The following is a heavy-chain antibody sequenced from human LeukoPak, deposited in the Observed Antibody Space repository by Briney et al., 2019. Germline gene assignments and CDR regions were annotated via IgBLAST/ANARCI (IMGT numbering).Heavy chain of an antibody. CDR2: INPNSGGT. D-gene: IGHD3-22*01. V-gene: IGHV1-2*06. J-gene: IGHJ4*02. Sequence: ASVKVSCKASGYTFTGYYMHWVRQAPGQGLEWMGRINPNSGGTNYAQKFQGRVTMTRDTSISTAYMELSRLRSDDTAVYYRARDLYYYDSSGYSTFDYWGQGTLVTVSS. CDR3: ARDLYYYDSSGYSTFDY. CDR1: GYTFTGYY.